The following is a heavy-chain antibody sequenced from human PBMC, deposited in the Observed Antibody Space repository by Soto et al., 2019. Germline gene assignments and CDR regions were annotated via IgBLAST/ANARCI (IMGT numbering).Heavy chain of an antibody. V-gene: IGHV3-33*01. Sequence: GGSLRLSCAASGFTFSSYGMHWVRQAPGKGLEWVAVIWYDGSNKYYADSVKGRFTISRDNSKNTLYLQMNSLRAEDTAVYYCAREGATVTHGEGAFDIWGQGTMVTVSS. J-gene: IGHJ3*02. CDR3: AREGATVTHGEGAFDI. CDR1: GFTFSSYG. CDR2: IWYDGSNK. D-gene: IGHD4-17*01.